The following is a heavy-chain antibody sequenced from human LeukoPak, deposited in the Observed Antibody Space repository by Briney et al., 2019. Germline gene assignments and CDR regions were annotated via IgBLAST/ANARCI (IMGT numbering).Heavy chain of an antibody. D-gene: IGHD3-10*01. CDR2: INHSGST. Sequence: SETLSLTCAVYGGSFSGYYWSWIRQPPGKGLEWIGEINHSGSTNYNPSLKSRVTISVDTSKNQFSLKLSSVTAADTAVYYRARSPVRVRLHAFDIWGQGTMVTVSS. V-gene: IGHV4-34*01. CDR3: ARSPVRVRLHAFDI. CDR1: GGSFSGYY. J-gene: IGHJ3*02.